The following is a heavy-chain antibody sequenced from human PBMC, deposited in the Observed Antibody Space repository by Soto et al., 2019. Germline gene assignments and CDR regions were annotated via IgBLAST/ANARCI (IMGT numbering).Heavy chain of an antibody. J-gene: IGHJ6*02. V-gene: IGHV5-10-1*01. D-gene: IGHD3-16*01. CDR3: ERQGMLTRPEYGMDV. Sequence: GESLKISCKGSGYRFTSCWISWVRQMPGKGLEWMGRIDPSDSYTNYSPSFQGHVTISADKSISTAYLQWSSLKASDTAMYYCERQGMLTRPEYGMDVWGQGTTVTVSS. CDR1: GYRFTSCW. CDR2: IDPSDSYT.